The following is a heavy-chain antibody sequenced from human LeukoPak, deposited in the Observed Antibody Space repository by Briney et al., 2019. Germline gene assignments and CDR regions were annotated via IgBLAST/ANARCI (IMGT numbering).Heavy chain of an antibody. J-gene: IGHJ3*02. CDR1: EFSVTTNY. V-gene: IGHV3-66*04. CDR3: ARHSERWLGAFDI. D-gene: IGHD6-19*01. CDR2: MYSDGRT. Sequence: PGGSLRLPCEVSEFSVTTNYMSWVRQAPGKGLEWVSVMYSDGRTYYGDSVKGRFTISRDDSKNTVYLQMNSLRVEDTAVYFCARHSERWLGAFDIWGQGTMVTVSS.